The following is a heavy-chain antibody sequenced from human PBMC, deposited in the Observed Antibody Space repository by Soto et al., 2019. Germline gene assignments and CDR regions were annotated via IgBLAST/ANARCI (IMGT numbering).Heavy chain of an antibody. CDR1: GGSFSGYY. CDR2: INHSGST. V-gene: IGHV4-34*01. Sequence: QVQLQQWGAGLLKPSETLSLTCAVYGGSFSGYYWSWIRQPPGKGLEWIGEINHSGSTNYNPSLKSRVTISVDTYKNQFSLKLSSVTAADTAVYYCARRQQLVRVYGYWGQGTLVTVSS. J-gene: IGHJ4*02. CDR3: ARRQQLVRVYGY. D-gene: IGHD6-13*01.